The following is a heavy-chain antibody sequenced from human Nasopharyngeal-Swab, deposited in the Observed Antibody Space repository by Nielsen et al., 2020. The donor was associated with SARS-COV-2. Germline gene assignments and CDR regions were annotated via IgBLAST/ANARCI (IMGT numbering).Heavy chain of an antibody. V-gene: IGHV3-53*01. Sequence: GESLKISCAASGFTVSSSYMSWVRQAPGKGLEWVSVIYSGGSTYYADSVKGRFTISRDNSKNTLYLQMNSLRAEDTAVYYCASFFGYYDSSGYGAFDIWGQGTMVTVSS. J-gene: IGHJ3*02. CDR3: ASFFGYYDSSGYGAFDI. CDR2: IYSGGST. CDR1: GFTVSSSY. D-gene: IGHD3-22*01.